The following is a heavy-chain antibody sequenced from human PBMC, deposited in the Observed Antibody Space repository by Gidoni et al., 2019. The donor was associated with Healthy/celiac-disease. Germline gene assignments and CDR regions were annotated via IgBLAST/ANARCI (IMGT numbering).Heavy chain of an antibody. CDR3: ARVRIAAAGTIIDY. D-gene: IGHD6-13*01. CDR2: MNPNSGNT. V-gene: IGHV1-8*01. J-gene: IGHJ4*02. Sequence: QVQLVQSGAEVKKPGASVKVSCKASGYTFPSYDINWVRQATGQGLEWMGWMNPNSGNTGYAQKFQGRVTMTRNTSISTAYMELSSLRSEDTAVYYCARVRIAAAGTIIDYWGQGTLVTVSS. CDR1: GYTFPSYD.